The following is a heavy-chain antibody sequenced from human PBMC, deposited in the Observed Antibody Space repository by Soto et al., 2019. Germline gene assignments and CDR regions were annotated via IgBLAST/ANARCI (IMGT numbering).Heavy chain of an antibody. D-gene: IGHD1-26*01. CDR2: IYYRGST. Sequence: PSETLSLTCTVSGGSISSHYWSWVRQAPGKGLEWIGHIYYRGSTSYNPSLRGRSTISVDTSNNQFSLKLNSVTTADTAVYYCARGGREASGMDVWGQGTKVTVSS. J-gene: IGHJ6*02. CDR1: GGSISSHY. V-gene: IGHV4-59*11. CDR3: ARGGREASGMDV.